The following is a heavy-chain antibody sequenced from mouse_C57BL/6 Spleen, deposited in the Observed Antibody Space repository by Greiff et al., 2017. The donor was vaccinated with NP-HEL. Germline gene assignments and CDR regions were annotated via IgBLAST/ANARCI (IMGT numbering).Heavy chain of an antibody. CDR3: AGSSGPLFAY. Sequence: EVKLMESGPELVKPGASVKMSCKASGYTFTDYNMHWVKQSHGKSLEWIGYINPNNGGTSYNQKFKGKATLTVNKSSSTAYMELRSLTSEDSAVYYCAGSSGPLFAYWGQGTLVTVSA. CDR2: INPNNGGT. J-gene: IGHJ3*01. V-gene: IGHV1-22*01. CDR1: GYTFTDYN. D-gene: IGHD3-2*02.